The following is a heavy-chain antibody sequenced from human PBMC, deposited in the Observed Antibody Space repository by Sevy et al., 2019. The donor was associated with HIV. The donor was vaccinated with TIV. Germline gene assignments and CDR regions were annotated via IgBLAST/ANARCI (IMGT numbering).Heavy chain of an antibody. J-gene: IGHJ6*02. CDR3: TRVEGAADWGMDV. V-gene: IGHV3-49*04. D-gene: IGHD1-26*01. CDR2: IRGKPYVGTT. CDR1: GFTFGDYT. Sequence: GGSLRLSCTVSGFTFGDYTLSWVRQAPGKGLEWVAFIRGKPYVGTTEYAGYVKGRFTISRDDSKSIAYLQMNSLKTEDTAVYYCTRVEGAADWGMDVWGQGTTVTVSS.